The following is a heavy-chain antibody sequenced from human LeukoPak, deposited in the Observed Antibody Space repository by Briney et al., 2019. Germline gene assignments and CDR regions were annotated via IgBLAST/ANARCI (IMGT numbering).Heavy chain of an antibody. V-gene: IGHV3-21*01. Sequence: GGSLRLSCAASGFTVSSNYMSWVRQAPGKGLEWVSSISSSSSSYIYYADSVKGRFTISRDNAKNSLYLQMNSLRAEDTAVYYCARGPDPSHYDFWSGPGGDWGQGTLVTVSS. CDR3: ARGPDPSHYDFWSGPGGD. CDR2: ISSSSSSYI. J-gene: IGHJ4*02. CDR1: GFTVSSNY. D-gene: IGHD3-3*01.